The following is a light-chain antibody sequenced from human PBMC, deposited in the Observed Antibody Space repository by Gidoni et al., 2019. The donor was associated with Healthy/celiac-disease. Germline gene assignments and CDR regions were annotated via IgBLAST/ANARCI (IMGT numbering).Light chain of an antibody. CDR3: QQYNSYSRT. V-gene: IGKV1-5*03. CDR1: QSISSW. J-gene: IGKJ1*01. Sequence: DIQMTQSPSTLPASVGDRVTITCRGSQSISSWLAWYQQKPGKAPKLLIYKASSLESGFPSRFSGSGAGTEFTLTISSLQPDDFATYYCQQYNSYSRTFGQGTKVEIK. CDR2: KAS.